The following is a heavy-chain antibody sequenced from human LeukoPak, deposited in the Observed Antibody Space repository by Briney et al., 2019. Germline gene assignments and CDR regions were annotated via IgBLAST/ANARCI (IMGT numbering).Heavy chain of an antibody. J-gene: IGHJ4*02. D-gene: IGHD3-16*02. CDR2: INHSGST. Sequence: SETLSLTCAVYGGSFSGYYWSWIRQPPGKGLVWIGEINHSGSTNYNPSLKSRVTISVDTSKNQFSLKLSSVTAADTAVYYCARARVYDYVWGSYRHTFLDYWGQGTLVTVSS. V-gene: IGHV4-34*01. CDR3: ARARVYDYVWGSYRHTFLDY. CDR1: GGSFSGYY.